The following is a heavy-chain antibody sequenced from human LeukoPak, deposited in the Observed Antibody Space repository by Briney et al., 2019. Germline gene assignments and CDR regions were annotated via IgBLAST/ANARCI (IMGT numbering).Heavy chain of an antibody. CDR3: AKSGASPLYHMDV. D-gene: IGHD1-26*01. CDR2: LTGSSGTA. V-gene: IGHV3-23*01. CDR1: GFSLSNYG. Sequence: GGSLRLSCAASGFSLSNYGVNWVRQAPGKGLEWVSGLTGSSGTAYYAGSVKGRFTISRDDSKNTLYLQMSSLRVDDTAIYYCAKSGASPLYHMDVWGKGPTVTVSS. J-gene: IGHJ6*03.